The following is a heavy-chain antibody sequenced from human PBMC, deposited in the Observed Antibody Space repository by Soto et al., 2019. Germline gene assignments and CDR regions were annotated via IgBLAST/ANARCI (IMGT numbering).Heavy chain of an antibody. CDR2: ISSSGSTI. Sequence: EVQLVESGGGLVQPGGSLRLSCAASGFTFSSYEMNWVRQAPGKGLEWVSYISSSGSTIYYADSVKGRFTISRDNAKNSLYLQMNSLRAEVTAVYYCARATVKMLGYYYGMDVWGQGTTVTVSS. J-gene: IGHJ6*02. CDR3: ARATVKMLGYYYGMDV. V-gene: IGHV3-48*03. D-gene: IGHD4-4*01. CDR1: GFTFSSYE.